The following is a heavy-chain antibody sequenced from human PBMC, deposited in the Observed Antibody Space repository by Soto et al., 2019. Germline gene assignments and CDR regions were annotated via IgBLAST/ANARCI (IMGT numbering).Heavy chain of an antibody. CDR3: AKDGGGDCSGGSCYQPSEYYYYGMDV. J-gene: IGHJ6*02. CDR2: ISWNSGSI. CDR1: GFTFDDYA. D-gene: IGHD2-15*01. V-gene: IGHV3-9*01. Sequence: GGSLRLSCAASGFTFDDYAMHWVRQAPGKGLEWVSGISWNSGSIGYADSVKGRFTISRDNAKNSLYLQMNSLRAEDTALYYCAKDGGGDCSGGSCYQPSEYYYYGMDVWGQGTTVTVSS.